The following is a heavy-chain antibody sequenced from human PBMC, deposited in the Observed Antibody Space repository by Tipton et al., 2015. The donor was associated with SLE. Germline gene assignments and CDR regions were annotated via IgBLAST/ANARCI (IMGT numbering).Heavy chain of an antibody. CDR3: ARAPADYSESSGYNYYFDY. Sequence: PGLVKPSGTLSLTCTVSGGSVSSYYWSWIRQPPGKGLEWIGYIYFSGGTQYNPSLKSRVTISVDTSRNQFSLNLSSVTAADSALYYCARAPADYSESSGYNYYFDYWGQGTLVTVSS. CDR1: GGSVSSYY. D-gene: IGHD3-22*01. CDR2: IYFSGGT. V-gene: IGHV4-59*02. J-gene: IGHJ4*02.